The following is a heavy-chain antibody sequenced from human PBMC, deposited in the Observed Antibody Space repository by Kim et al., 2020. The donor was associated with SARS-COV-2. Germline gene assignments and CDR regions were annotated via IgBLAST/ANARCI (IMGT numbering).Heavy chain of an antibody. V-gene: IGHV4-39*01. D-gene: IGHD2-2*01. Sequence: SETLSLTCTVSGGSISSSSYYWGWIRQPPGKGLEWIGSIYYSGSTYYNPSLKSRVTISVDTSKNQFSLKLSSVTAADTAVYYCASEPVGSIDYWGQGTLVTVSS. CDR3: ASEPVGSIDY. J-gene: IGHJ4*02. CDR1: GGSISSSSYY. CDR2: IYYSGST.